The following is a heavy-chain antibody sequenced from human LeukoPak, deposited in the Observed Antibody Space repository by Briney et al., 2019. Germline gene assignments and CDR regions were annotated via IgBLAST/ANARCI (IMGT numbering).Heavy chain of an antibody. V-gene: IGHV3-23*01. J-gene: IGHJ4*02. Sequence: PGGSLRLSCAASGFTFIRYGMTWVRRSPGKGLEWVSGISASGGATYYADSVKGRFTISRDNSKNTLNLQMSSLRAEDTAVYYCAKDVYWGQGTLVTVSS. CDR3: AKDVY. CDR2: ISASGGAT. CDR1: GFTFIRYG.